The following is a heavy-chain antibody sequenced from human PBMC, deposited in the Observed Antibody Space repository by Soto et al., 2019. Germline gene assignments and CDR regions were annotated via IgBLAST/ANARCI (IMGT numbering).Heavy chain of an antibody. CDR2: ILPDDADT. V-gene: IGHV5-51*01. Sequence: ELQRICNRASWDNFVGYGGGWMRQTPGNGPEWMGIILPDDADTRYSPSFEGHVTISADRSTNTAFLHLRSLEASDTATYFCARQGFSKHYFYAADVWGQGTTVTLSS. CDR1: WDNFVGYG. CDR3: ARQGFSKHYFYAADV. J-gene: IGHJ6*02. D-gene: IGHD6-13*01.